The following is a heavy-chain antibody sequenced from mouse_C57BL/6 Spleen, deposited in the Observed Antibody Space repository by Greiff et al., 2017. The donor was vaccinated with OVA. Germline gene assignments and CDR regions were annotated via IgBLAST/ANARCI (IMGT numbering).Heavy chain of an antibody. J-gene: IGHJ1*03. V-gene: IGHV1-55*01. D-gene: IGHD1-1*01. Sequence: QVQLQQPGAELVKPGASVKMSCKASGYTFTSYWIPWVKQRPGQGLEWIGDIYPGSGSTNYNEKFKSKATLTVDTSSSTAYMQLSRLPSEDSAVYTCAGTGYYYGSSYEYFDVWGTGTTVTVSS. CDR1: GYTFTSYW. CDR3: AGTGYYYGSSYEYFDV. CDR2: IYPGSGST.